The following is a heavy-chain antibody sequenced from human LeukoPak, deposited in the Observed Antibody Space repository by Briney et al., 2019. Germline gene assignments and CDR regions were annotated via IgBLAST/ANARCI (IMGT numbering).Heavy chain of an antibody. CDR1: GFTFSSSS. D-gene: IGHD5-24*01. Sequence: GGSLRLSCAASGFTFSSSSMNWVRQAPGKGLEWVSYISSSSSTIYYADSVKGRFTISRDNAKNSLYLQMNSLRAEDTAVYYCARKIGRDGYNTGYYYYMDVWGKGTTVTVSS. V-gene: IGHV3-48*01. CDR3: ARKIGRDGYNTGYYYYMDV. CDR2: ISSSSSTI. J-gene: IGHJ6*03.